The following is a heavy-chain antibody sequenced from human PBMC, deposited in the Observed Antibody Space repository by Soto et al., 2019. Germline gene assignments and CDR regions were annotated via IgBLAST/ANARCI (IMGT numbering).Heavy chain of an antibody. CDR3: AREDSGSYYDY. D-gene: IGHD1-26*01. Sequence: QVQLVESGGGVVQPGRSLRLSCAASGFTFSSYGMHWVRQAPGKGLEWVAVIWYDGSNKYYADSVKGRFTISRDNSKNTLYLQMNSLRAEDTAVDYCAREDSGSYYDYWGQGTLVTVSS. V-gene: IGHV3-33*01. CDR2: IWYDGSNK. CDR1: GFTFSSYG. J-gene: IGHJ4*02.